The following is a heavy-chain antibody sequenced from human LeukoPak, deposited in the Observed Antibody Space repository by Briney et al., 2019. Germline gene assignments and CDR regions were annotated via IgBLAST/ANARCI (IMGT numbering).Heavy chain of an antibody. CDR3: SPDHSSIL. Sequence: ASVKVSCKASGYTFTDSYMHWVRQAPGQGLEWMGWIDTNSGGTRYAQKFQGRVTMTRDTSTSTANMELSRLTSDDTAVYYCSPDHSSILWGQGTLVTVSS. D-gene: IGHD1-14*01. CDR1: GYTFTDSY. J-gene: IGHJ4*02. V-gene: IGHV1-2*02. CDR2: IDTNSGGT.